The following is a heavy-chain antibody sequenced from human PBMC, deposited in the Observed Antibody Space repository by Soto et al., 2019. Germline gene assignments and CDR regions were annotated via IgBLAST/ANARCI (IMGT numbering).Heavy chain of an antibody. CDR2: FDPEDGET. Sequence: ASVKVSCKVSGYTLTELSMHWVRQAPGKGLEWMGGFDPEDGETIYAQKFQGRDTKHEDTSTDTDYMELSSLRSEDTAEYYCATEQPQKRRFDAFDIWGQGTMVTVSS. J-gene: IGHJ3*02. CDR3: ATEQPQKRRFDAFDI. V-gene: IGHV1-24*01. D-gene: IGHD1-1*01. CDR1: GYTLTELS.